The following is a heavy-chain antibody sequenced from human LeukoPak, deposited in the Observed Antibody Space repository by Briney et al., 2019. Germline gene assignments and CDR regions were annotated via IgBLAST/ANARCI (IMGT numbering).Heavy chain of an antibody. Sequence: PGRCLRLSCAASVFTFSRYWMSWVRQAPAKGLEWVANIKQDGSEKYYVDSVKGRFTITRDNAKNSLYLQMNSLRAEDTAVYYCARDGFYCSGGSCYSDYWGQGTLVTVSS. CDR2: IKQDGSEK. CDR3: ARDGFYCSGGSCYSDY. J-gene: IGHJ4*02. V-gene: IGHV3-7*01. CDR1: VFTFSRYW. D-gene: IGHD2-15*01.